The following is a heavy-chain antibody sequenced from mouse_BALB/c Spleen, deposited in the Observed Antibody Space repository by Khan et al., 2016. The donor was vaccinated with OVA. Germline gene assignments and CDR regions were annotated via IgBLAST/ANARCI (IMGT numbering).Heavy chain of an antibody. Sequence: EVQLQESGPSLVNPSQTLSLTCSVSGDSITSGYWNWIRKFPGNKLEYMGYINYSGTTYYNPFLKSRISITRDTSKNHFYLQLISVTTEDTATYFCATNYYGNSYWYFDVWGAGTTVTVSS. J-gene: IGHJ1*01. CDR3: ATNYYGNSYWYFDV. CDR1: GDSITSGY. CDR2: INYSGTT. V-gene: IGHV3-8*02. D-gene: IGHD1-1*01.